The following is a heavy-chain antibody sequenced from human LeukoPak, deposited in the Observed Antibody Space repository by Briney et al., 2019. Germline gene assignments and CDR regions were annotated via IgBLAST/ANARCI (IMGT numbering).Heavy chain of an antibody. J-gene: IGHJ6*03. CDR3: TRGRHDITMIVVVMTSVSYYLDV. CDR1: GGSFSGYH. Sequence: SETLSLTCAVYGGSFSGYHWTWIRQSPGKGLEWIGDINPSGSTYYNPSLKSRLTISVDTSKNQFSLKLRSVTAADTAVYYCTRGRHDITMIVVVMTSVSYYLDVWGKGTTVTVS. D-gene: IGHD3-22*01. V-gene: IGHV4-34*01. CDR2: INPSGST.